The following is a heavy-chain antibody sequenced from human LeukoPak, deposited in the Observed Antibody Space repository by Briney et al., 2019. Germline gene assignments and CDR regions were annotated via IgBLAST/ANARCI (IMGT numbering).Heavy chain of an antibody. CDR1: GDSVSDHY. J-gene: IGHJ5*02. D-gene: IGHD6-25*01. CDR3: ARERVVSDYNWFDP. CDR2: IHYSEGT. V-gene: IGHV4-59*02. Sequence: SETLSLTCTVSGDSVSDHYWTWIRQTPGKGLEWIGYIHYSEGTNYNPSLKSRVTISVDTSRDQFSLRLTSVTVADTAVYFCARERVVSDYNWFDPWGQGTLVTVSS.